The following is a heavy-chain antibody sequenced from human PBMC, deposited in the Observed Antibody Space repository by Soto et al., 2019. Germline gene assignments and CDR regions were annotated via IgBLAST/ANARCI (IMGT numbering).Heavy chain of an antibody. D-gene: IGHD4-17*01. V-gene: IGHV1-3*01. CDR2: INPANGDT. CDR3: ERGDWTTVTFDS. CDR1: GYTFTIYA. J-gene: IGHJ4*02. Sequence: QVQLVQSGAEVKKPGASVKVSCKASGYTFTIYAMHWVRQAPGQRLEWMGWINPANGDTKSSPHFQGRVNIIRDTSASTAYMELSSLGSEDTAVYYGERGDWTTVTFDSWGKGTLVTVSS.